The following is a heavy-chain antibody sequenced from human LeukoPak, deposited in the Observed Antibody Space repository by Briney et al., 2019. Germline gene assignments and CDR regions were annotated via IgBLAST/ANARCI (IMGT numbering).Heavy chain of an antibody. D-gene: IGHD6-25*01. J-gene: IGHJ4*02. CDR1: GGSISGYY. V-gene: IGHV4-4*07. CDR3: ARRHSSGWYFDY. Sequence: SETLSLTCTVSGGSISGYYWSWVRQPAGKGLEWIGRIYTSGSTNYNPSLKSRGTMSVDTSNNQFSLNLGSVTAADTAVYYCARRHSSGWYFDYWGQGTLVTVSS. CDR2: IYTSGST.